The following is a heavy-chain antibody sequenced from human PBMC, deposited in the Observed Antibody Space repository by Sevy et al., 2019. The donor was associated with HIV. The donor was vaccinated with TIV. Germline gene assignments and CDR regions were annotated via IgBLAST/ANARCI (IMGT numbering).Heavy chain of an antibody. CDR1: GFTFSDYY. D-gene: IGHD3-10*01. V-gene: IGHV3-11*04. Sequence: GGSLRLSCAASGFTFSDYYMSWIRQAPGKGLEWVSYISSSGSTIYYEDSVKGRFTISRDNAKNSLYLQMNSLRAEDTAVYYCARDGGITMVRGVIIAYAFDIWGQGTMVTVSS. CDR2: ISSSGSTI. J-gene: IGHJ3*02. CDR3: ARDGGITMVRGVIIAYAFDI.